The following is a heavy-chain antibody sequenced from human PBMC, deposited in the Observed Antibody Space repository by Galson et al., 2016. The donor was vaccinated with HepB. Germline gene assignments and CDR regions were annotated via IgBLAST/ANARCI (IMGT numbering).Heavy chain of an antibody. D-gene: IGHD5-18*01. CDR3: TRGYMHTGMNV. V-gene: IGHV6-1*01. CDR1: GDSVTNDDTI. Sequence: CAISGDSVTNDDTIWNWTRQSPSRGLEWLGRTYYRSQWFNEYAVSVKSRITINSDTSRNQFSLQLDSVTPDDTAAYFCTRGYMHTGMNVWGQGTTVTVSS. J-gene: IGHJ6*02. CDR2: TYYRSQWFN.